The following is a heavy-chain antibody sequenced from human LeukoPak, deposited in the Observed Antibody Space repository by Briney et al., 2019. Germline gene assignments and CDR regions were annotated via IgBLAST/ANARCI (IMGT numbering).Heavy chain of an antibody. CDR2: MNPNSGST. Sequence: ASVKVSCKASGYTFTSYDINWVRQATGQGLEWMGWMNPNSGSTGYAQKFQGRVTMTRNTSISTAYMELSSLRSEDTAVYYCARDRWNSLYYYYYYGMDVWGQGTTVTVSS. J-gene: IGHJ6*02. CDR3: ARDRWNSLYYYYYYGMDV. D-gene: IGHD1/OR15-1a*01. V-gene: IGHV1-8*01. CDR1: GYTFTSYD.